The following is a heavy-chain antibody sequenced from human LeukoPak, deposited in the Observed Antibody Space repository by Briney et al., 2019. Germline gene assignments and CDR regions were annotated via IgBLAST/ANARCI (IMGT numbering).Heavy chain of an antibody. V-gene: IGHV3-33*03. CDR3: AKDKGAAAGMIDY. CDR1: GLTFRNYG. D-gene: IGHD6-13*01. CDR2: IWYDGSNK. Sequence: GGSLRLSCAASGLTFRNYGMQWVRQAPGKGLEWVAVIWYDGSNKYYADSVKGRFTISRDNSKNTLYLQMNSLRAEDTAVYYCAKDKGAAAGMIDYWGQGTLVTVSS. J-gene: IGHJ4*02.